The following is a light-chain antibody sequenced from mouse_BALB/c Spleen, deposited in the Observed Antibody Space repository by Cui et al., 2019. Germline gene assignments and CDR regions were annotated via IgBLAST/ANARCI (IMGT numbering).Light chain of an antibody. Sequence: QIVLTQSPALISASRGERVTRPASASSRVSYMYWYQQKPRSSPKPWIYLTSNLASGVPARFSGSGSGTSYSLTISSMEAEDAATYYCEQWSSNPLTFGGGTKLEIK. CDR1: SRVSY. J-gene: IGKJ2*01. CDR3: EQWSSNPLT. V-gene: IGKV4-68*01. CDR2: LTS.